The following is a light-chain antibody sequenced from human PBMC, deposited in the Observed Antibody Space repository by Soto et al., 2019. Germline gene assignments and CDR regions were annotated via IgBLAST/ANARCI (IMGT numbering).Light chain of an antibody. CDR1: QSVSIY. J-gene: IGKJ5*01. CDR3: QPRRNSPPWIT. CDR2: DAS. V-gene: IGKV3-11*01. Sequence: ELVLTPSPATLSLSPGDRATLSCRASQSVSIYLAWYQQKPGQAPRPLIYDASNSATGIPAKFSGSGSGTDFTLTISIIEPEDYAVYYCQPRRNSPPWITFGQGTRLEN.